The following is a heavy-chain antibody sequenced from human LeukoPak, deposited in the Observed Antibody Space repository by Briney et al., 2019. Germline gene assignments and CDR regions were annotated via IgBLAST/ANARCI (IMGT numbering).Heavy chain of an antibody. Sequence: SETLSLTCTVSGGSISSGGYYWSWIRQHPGKGLEWIGYIYYSGSTYYNPSLKSRVTISVDTSKNQFSLKLSSVTAADTAVYYCARAGRRGYRFDYWGQGTLVTVSS. CDR3: ARAGRRGYRFDY. J-gene: IGHJ4*02. CDR1: GGSISSGGYY. D-gene: IGHD3-22*01. V-gene: IGHV4-31*03. CDR2: IYYSGST.